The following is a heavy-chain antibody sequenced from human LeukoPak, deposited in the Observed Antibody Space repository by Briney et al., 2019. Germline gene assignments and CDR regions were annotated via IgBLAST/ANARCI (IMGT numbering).Heavy chain of an antibody. V-gene: IGHV4-59*01. D-gene: IGHD6-13*01. CDR2: IYYSGST. Sequence: SETLSLTCTASGGSISSYYWSWIRQPPGKGLEWIGYIYYSGSTNYNPSLKSRVTISVDTSKNQFSLKLSSVTAADTAVYYCARGSSWPYYMDVWGKGTTVTVSS. CDR3: ARGSSWPYYMDV. CDR1: GGSISSYY. J-gene: IGHJ6*03.